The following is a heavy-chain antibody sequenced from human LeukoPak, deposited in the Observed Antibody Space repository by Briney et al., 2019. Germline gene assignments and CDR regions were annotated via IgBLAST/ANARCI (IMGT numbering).Heavy chain of an antibody. J-gene: IGHJ4*02. CDR1: GFTFSNAW. CDR3: TTGDSSGWYPGY. Sequence: PGGSLRLSCAASGFTFSNAWMGWVRQAPGNGLEWVGRIKSKTDGGTTDYAAPVKGRFTISRDDSKNTLYLQMNSLKTEDTAVYYCTTGDSSGWYPGYWGQGTLVTVSS. V-gene: IGHV3-15*01. D-gene: IGHD6-19*01. CDR2: IKSKTDGGTT.